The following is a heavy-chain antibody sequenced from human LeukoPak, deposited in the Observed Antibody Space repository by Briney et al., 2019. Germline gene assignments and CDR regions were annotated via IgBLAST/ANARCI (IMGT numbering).Heavy chain of an antibody. CDR2: ISTQSGNT. D-gene: IGHD4-17*01. J-gene: IGHJ4*02. CDR1: GYTLTSYG. Sequence: ASVKVSCKASGYTLTSYGINWMGQAPGQGLEWMGWISTQSGNTNYAQKVQGRLTLTTDRSTNTAYMELRSLRSDDTAVYYCARGAYGDKWGQGTMVTVSS. V-gene: IGHV1-18*01. CDR3: ARGAYGDK.